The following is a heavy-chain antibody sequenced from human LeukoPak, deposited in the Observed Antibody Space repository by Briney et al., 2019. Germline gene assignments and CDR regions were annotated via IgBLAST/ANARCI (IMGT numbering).Heavy chain of an antibody. J-gene: IGHJ6*02. V-gene: IGHV3-30*19. CDR3: AREWQGVYDYVWGSYRSLSQGYGMDV. CDR2: ISYDGSNK. Sequence: PGGSLRLSCAASGFTLSSHGMHWVRQAPGKGLEWVAVISYDGSNKYYADSVKGRFTISRDNSKNTLYLQMNSLRAEDTAVYYCAREWQGVYDYVWGSYRSLSQGYGMDVWGQGTTVTVSS. CDR1: GFTLSSHG. D-gene: IGHD3-16*02.